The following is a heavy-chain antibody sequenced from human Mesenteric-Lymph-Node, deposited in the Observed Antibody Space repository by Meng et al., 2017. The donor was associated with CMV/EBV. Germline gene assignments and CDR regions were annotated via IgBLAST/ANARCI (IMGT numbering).Heavy chain of an antibody. J-gene: IGHJ4*02. CDR1: AWSFSGYY. D-gene: IGHD3-9*01. V-gene: IGHV4-34*01. CDR2: INHSGST. CDR3: ARGSSYDILTGYFDY. Sequence: LHPWGPGMCEPSETLFVELAVYAWSFSGYYWNWIRQSPEKGLEWIGEINHSGSTTYNPSFTSRIIISVDTSTNQISLNMSSVTAADTAVYYCARGSSYDILTGYFDYWGQGALVTVSS.